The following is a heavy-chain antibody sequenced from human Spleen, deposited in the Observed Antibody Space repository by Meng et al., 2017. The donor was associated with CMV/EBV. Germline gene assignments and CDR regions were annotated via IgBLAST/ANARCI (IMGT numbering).Heavy chain of an antibody. V-gene: IGHV2-5*02. CDR3: ALSPLNVFDP. CDR1: AFLLGGRGVG. Sequence: IQYLPLASTLSAFLLGGRGVGVGWGRHPPGKSLEWLALSYCDDDKRYSPSLKSRLTITKHPYKHQVLLTIPNIDPVDTAAYYCALSPLNVFDPWGQGTLVTVSS. CDR2: SYCDDDK. J-gene: IGHJ5*02.